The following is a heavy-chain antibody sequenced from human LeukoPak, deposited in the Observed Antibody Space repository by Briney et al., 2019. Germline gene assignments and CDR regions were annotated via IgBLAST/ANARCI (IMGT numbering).Heavy chain of an antibody. J-gene: IGHJ4*02. CDR3: AKDPTTYDSSGPAFDY. V-gene: IGHV3-23*01. CDR1: GFTFSTYA. D-gene: IGHD3-22*01. CDR2: ISGSGGST. Sequence: GGSLRLSCAASGFTFSTYAMSWVRQAPGKGLEWVSAISGSGGSTYYADSVKGRFTISRDNSKNTLYLQMNSLRAEDTAVYYCAKDPTTYDSSGPAFDYWGQGTLVTVSS.